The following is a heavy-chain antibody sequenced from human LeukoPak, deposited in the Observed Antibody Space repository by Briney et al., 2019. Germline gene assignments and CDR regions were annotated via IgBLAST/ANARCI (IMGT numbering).Heavy chain of an antibody. CDR1: GFTFSSYG. CDR2: IWYDGSNK. D-gene: IGHD1-26*01. Sequence: PGGSLRLSCAASGFTFSSYGMHWVRQAPGKGLEWVAVIWYDGSNKYYADSAKGRFTISRDNSKNTLYLQMNSLRAEDTAVYYCARALNSGSYYGVYYYYGMDVWGQGTTVTVSS. CDR3: ARALNSGSYYGVYYYYGMDV. V-gene: IGHV3-33*01. J-gene: IGHJ6*02.